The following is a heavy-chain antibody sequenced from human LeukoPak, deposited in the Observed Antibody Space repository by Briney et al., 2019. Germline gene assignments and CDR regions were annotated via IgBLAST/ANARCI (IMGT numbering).Heavy chain of an antibody. D-gene: IGHD2-15*01. V-gene: IGHV3-33*01. CDR3: ARDAVGVVTTHYYYGMDV. CDR1: GFTFSSYS. CDR2: IWYDGSNK. J-gene: IGHJ6*02. Sequence: GGSLRLSCAPPGFTFSSYSMHWVRQAPGKGLEWVAVIWYDGSNKYYADSVKGRFTISRDNSKNTLYLQMNSLRDEDTAVYYCARDAVGVVTTHYYYGMDVWGQGTTVTVSS.